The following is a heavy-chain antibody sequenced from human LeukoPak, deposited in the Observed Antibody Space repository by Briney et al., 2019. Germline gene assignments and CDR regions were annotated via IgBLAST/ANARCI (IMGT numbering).Heavy chain of an antibody. Sequence: GGSLRLSCAASGFTVSSNYMSWVRQAPGKGLELVSVIYSGGSTYYADSVKGRFTVSRDNSKNTLYLQMNSLRAEDTAVYYCAGDSSGWYYFDYWGQGTLVTVSS. CDR1: GFTVSSNY. D-gene: IGHD6-19*01. CDR2: IYSGGST. CDR3: AGDSSGWYYFDY. J-gene: IGHJ4*02. V-gene: IGHV3-66*02.